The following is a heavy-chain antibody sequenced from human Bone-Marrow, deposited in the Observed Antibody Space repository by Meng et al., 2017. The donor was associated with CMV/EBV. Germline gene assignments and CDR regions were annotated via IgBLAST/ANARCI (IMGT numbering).Heavy chain of an antibody. CDR1: GFTFSSYA. D-gene: IGHD2-2*01. Sequence: GESLKISSAASGFTFSSYAMSWVRQAPGKGLEWVSLISGGGGSTNYADSVKGRFTISRDNAKNSLYLQMNSLRAEDTAVYYCARDLYCSSTSCYHYWGQGTLVTVSS. CDR2: ISGGGGST. CDR3: ARDLYCSSTSCYHY. J-gene: IGHJ4*02. V-gene: IGHV3-23*01.